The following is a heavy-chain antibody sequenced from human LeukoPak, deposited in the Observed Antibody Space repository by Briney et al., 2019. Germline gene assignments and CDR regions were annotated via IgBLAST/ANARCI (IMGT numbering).Heavy chain of an antibody. D-gene: IGHD6-19*01. V-gene: IGHV3-23*01. Sequence: PGGSLRLSCAASGFTFSSYAMSWVRQAPGKGLEWVSPISGSGGSTYYADSVKSLFTISRDNSKNTLYLQMNSLRADDTAVYYCARLGGGWYRFFDYWGQGTLVTVSS. CDR2: ISGSGGST. CDR3: ARLGGGWYRFFDY. CDR1: GFTFSSYA. J-gene: IGHJ4*02.